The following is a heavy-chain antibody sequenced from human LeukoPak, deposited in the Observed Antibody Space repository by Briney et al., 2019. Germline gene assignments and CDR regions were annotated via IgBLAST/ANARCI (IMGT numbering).Heavy chain of an antibody. CDR1: GYTFTCYY. J-gene: IGHJ4*02. Sequence: ASVKVSCKASGYTFTCYYMHWVRQAPGQGLEWMGWINPNSGGTNYAQKFQGRVTMTRDTSISTAYMELSRLRSDDTAVYYCAREYRRWFGELFPSYWGQGTLVTVSS. CDR2: INPNSGGT. CDR3: AREYRRWFGELFPSY. D-gene: IGHD3-10*01. V-gene: IGHV1-2*02.